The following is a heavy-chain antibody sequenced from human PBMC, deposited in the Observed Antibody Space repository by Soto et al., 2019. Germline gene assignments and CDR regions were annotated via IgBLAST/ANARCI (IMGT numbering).Heavy chain of an antibody. D-gene: IGHD6-19*01. J-gene: IGHJ4*02. CDR3: ARGVAGSGFDL. Sequence: LSQTLSLTCAMSGDSVSSNTAALNWIRSSPSRGLEWLGRTYYRSNWRHDYAVSVRSRITVNADTSKNHFSLQLNSVTPDDTAVYYCARGVAGSGFDLWGQGTLVTVSS. CDR2: TYYRSNWRH. V-gene: IGHV6-1*01. CDR1: GDSVSSNTAA.